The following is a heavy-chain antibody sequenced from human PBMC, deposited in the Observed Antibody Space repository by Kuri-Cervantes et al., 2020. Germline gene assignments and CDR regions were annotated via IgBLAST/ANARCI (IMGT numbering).Heavy chain of an antibody. Sequence: SLKISCVASGFTFDDYAMHWVRQATGKGLEWVSGISWNSGSIGYADSVKGRFTISRDNAKNSLYLQMNSLRAEDTAVYYCARDSYGDFRHYYYYYYMDVWGKGTTVTVSS. J-gene: IGHJ6*03. CDR1: GFTFDDYA. V-gene: IGHV3-9*01. CDR3: ARDSYGDFRHYYYYYYMDV. CDR2: ISWNSGSI. D-gene: IGHD4-17*01.